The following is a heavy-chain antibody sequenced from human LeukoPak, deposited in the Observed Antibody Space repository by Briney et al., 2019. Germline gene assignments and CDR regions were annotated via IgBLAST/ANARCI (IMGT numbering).Heavy chain of an antibody. CDR1: GFTVSGNY. V-gene: IGHV3-53*01. CDR3: ARARVEPGGIGFFDY. Sequence: GGSLRLSCAASGFTVSGNYMSWVRQAPGKGLEWVSVIYSGGRTYYADSVKGRCTISRDNSKNTLSLQMNSLRAEDTAVYYCARARVEPGGIGFFDYWGQGTLVTVSS. D-gene: IGHD3-16*01. J-gene: IGHJ4*02. CDR2: IYSGGRT.